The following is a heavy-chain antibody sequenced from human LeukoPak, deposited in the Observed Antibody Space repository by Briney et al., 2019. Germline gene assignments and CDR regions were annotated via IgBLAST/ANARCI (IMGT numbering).Heavy chain of an antibody. J-gene: IGHJ4*02. Sequence: SETLSLTCTVSGGSLSSGSYYWGWIRQPPGKGLEWIGSIYYSGSIYFSGSSDYNPSLKSRVTISGDTSKNHFSLRLSSVTAADTAVYYCARDFDYWGQGTLVTVSS. CDR3: ARDFDY. CDR1: GGSLSSGSYY. CDR2: SIYYSGSIYFSGSS. V-gene: IGHV4-39*07.